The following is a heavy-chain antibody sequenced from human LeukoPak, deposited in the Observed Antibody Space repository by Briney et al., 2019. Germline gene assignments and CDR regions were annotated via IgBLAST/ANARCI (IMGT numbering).Heavy chain of an antibody. CDR3: AAGSYRRTPLTFDY. V-gene: IGHV1-69*04. CDR2: IIPILGIA. D-gene: IGHD3-16*02. J-gene: IGHJ4*02. Sequence: SVKVSCKASGGTFSSYANSWVRQAPGQGLEWMGRIIPILGIANYAQKFQGRVTITADKSTSTAYMELSSLRSEDTAVYYCAAGSYRRTPLTFDYWGQGTLVTVSS. CDR1: GGTFSSYA.